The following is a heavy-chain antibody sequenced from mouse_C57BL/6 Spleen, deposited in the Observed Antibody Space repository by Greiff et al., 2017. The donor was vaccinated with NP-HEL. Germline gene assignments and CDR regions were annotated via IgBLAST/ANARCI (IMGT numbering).Heavy chain of an antibody. D-gene: IGHD1-1*01. J-gene: IGHJ1*03. V-gene: IGHV5-4*01. CDR1: GFTFSSYA. CDR3: ARAYYYGSSYDWYFDV. CDR2: ISDGGSYT. Sequence: EVPLVESGGGLVKPGGSLKLSCAASGFTFSSYAMSWVRQTPVKRLEWVATISDGGSYTYYPDNVKGRFTISRDNAKNNLYLQMSHLKSEDTAMYYCARAYYYGSSYDWYFDVWGTGTTVTVSS.